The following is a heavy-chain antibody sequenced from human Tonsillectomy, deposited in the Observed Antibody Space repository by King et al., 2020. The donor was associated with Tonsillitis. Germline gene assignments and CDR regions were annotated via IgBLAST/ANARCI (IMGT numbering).Heavy chain of an antibody. CDR2: ISGIGVTT. V-gene: IGHV3-23*04. J-gene: IGHJ4*02. D-gene: IGHD3-10*01. Sequence: VQLVESGGGLVQPGGSLRPSCAAPEFTFGAYPMTWVRQPPGKGLDGSSPISGIGVTTYYADPVKGRFTISRDNSKNTLNLQMNSLRAEDTAVYYCAKHPSSTPSDYYGSGSYFDYWGQGTLVTVSS. CDR1: EFTFGAYP. CDR3: AKHPSSTPSDYYGSGSYFDY.